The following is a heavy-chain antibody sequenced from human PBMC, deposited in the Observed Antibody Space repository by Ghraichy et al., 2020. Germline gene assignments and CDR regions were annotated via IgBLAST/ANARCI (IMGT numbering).Heavy chain of an antibody. J-gene: IGHJ4*02. CDR1: GFTFDDYT. CDR3: AKDIAQGAVAGGTLDY. V-gene: IGHV3-43*01. D-gene: IGHD6-19*01. CDR2: ISWDGGST. Sequence: GGSLRLSCAASGFTFDDYTMHWVRQAPGKGLEWVSLISWDGGSTYYADSVKGRFTISRDNSKNSLYLQMNSLRTEDTALYYCAKDIAQGAVAGGTLDYWGQGTLVTVSS.